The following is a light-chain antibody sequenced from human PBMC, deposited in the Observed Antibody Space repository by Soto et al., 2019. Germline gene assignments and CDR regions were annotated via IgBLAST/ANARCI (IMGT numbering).Light chain of an antibody. CDR3: QQYNSYSRT. CDR1: QSISSW. V-gene: IGKV1-5*01. Sequence: DIQMTQSPSTLSASVGDRVTITCRASQSISSWLAWYQQKPGKAPKLLIYDASSLESGVPSRFSGSGSGTEFTLTICSLQPDDFATYYCQQYNSYSRTFGQGTKGDIK. J-gene: IGKJ1*01. CDR2: DAS.